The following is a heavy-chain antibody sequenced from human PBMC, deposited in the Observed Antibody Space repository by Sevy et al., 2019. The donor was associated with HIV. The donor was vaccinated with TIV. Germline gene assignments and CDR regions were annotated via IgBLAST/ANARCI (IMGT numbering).Heavy chain of an antibody. V-gene: IGHV3-30-3*01. CDR1: GFTFSSYV. CDR3: ARDRGYSWNYRLYRNYGMDV. J-gene: IGHJ6*02. Sequence: GGSLRLSCAASGFTFSSYVMSWVRQAPGKGLEWVALISDDGSNKYYADSVKGRFTISRDNSKNTLDLQMKSLRPEDTAVYYCARDRGYSWNYRLYRNYGMDVWGQGTTVTVSS. D-gene: IGHD1-7*01. CDR2: ISDDGSNK.